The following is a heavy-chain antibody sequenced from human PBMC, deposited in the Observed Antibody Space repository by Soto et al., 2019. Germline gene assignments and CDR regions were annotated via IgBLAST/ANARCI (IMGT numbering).Heavy chain of an antibody. CDR3: ARAGYYDILTGPRTIDY. D-gene: IGHD3-9*01. V-gene: IGHV1-69*13. Sequence: GASVKVSCKASGGTFSSYAISWVRQAPGQGLEWMGGFIPIFGTANYAQKFQGRVTITADESTSTAYMELSSLRSEDTAVYYCARAGYYDILTGPRTIDYWAQGTLVTVSS. CDR1: GGTFSSYA. CDR2: FIPIFGTA. J-gene: IGHJ4*02.